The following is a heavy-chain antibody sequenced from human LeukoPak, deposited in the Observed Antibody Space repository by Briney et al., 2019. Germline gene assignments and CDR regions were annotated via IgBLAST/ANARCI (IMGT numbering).Heavy chain of an antibody. CDR2: ISGSGGST. CDR1: GFTVSSNS. J-gene: IGHJ4*02. Sequence: GGSLRLSCTVSGFTVSSNSMSWVRQAPGKGLEWVSAISGSGGSTYYADSVKGRFTISRDNSKHTLYLQMNSLRAEDTAVYYCARSLNPGIAAAGGDGPDYWGQGTLVTVSS. CDR3: ARSLNPGIAAAGGDGPDY. V-gene: IGHV3-23*01. D-gene: IGHD6-13*01.